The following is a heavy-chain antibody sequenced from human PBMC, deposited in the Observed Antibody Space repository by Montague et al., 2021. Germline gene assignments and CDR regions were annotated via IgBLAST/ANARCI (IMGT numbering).Heavy chain of an antibody. Sequence: SLRLSCAASGFSSNVYGMHWVRQAPGKGLKWVAVVGHDGNYEKYADSVRGRFIVSRDNSRTTLYLQLNSLRAVDTAVHYCARDFRVGTYFDYLGQGTLVTVSS. CDR1: GFSSNVYG. D-gene: IGHD1-26*01. CDR2: VGHDGNYE. J-gene: IGHJ4*02. CDR3: ARDFRVGTYFDY. V-gene: IGHV3-33*01.